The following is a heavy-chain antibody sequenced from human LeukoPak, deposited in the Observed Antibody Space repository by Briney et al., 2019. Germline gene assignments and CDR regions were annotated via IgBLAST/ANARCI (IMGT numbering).Heavy chain of an antibody. CDR1: GFTFSNYA. CDR2: ISNSGGST. J-gene: IGHJ6*02. CDR3: ARDRVETAMGPQFRTYYYYGMDV. V-gene: IGHV3-23*01. Sequence: PGGSLRLSCAASGFTFSNYAMTWVRQAPGKGLEWVSGISNSGGSTYYADSVKGRVTISRDNSKNTLYLQMNSLRVEDTAVYYCARDRVETAMGPQFRTYYYYGMDVWGQGTTVTVSS. D-gene: IGHD5-18*01.